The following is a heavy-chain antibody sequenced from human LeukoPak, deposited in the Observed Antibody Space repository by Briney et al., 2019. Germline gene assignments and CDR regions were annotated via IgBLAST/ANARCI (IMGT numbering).Heavy chain of an antibody. CDR1: GGSFSGYY. V-gene: IGHV4-34*01. Sequence: PSETLSLTCAVYGGSFSGYYWSWIRQPPGKGLEWIGEINHSESTNYNPSLKSRVTISVDTSKNQFSLKLSSVTAADTAVYYCARGPTLYYYGSGSYYPPPLDYWGQGTLVTVSS. D-gene: IGHD3-10*01. CDR3: ARGPTLYYYGSGSYYPPPLDY. CDR2: INHSEST. J-gene: IGHJ4*02.